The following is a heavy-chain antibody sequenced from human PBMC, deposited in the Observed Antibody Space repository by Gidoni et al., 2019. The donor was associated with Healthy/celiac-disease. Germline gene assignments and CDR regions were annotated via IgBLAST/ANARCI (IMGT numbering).Heavy chain of an antibody. V-gene: IGHV2-5*02. Sequence: QITLKESGPTRVKPTQTLTLTCTFSVLPLSTCGVGVGWIRQPPGKALAWHALVYWDDDKRYSTSLKSRRTITKDTSKNRVVHTMTNMDPVDTATYYCAHSGYDVDFDYWGQGTLVTVSS. CDR2: VYWDDDK. CDR3: AHSGYDVDFDY. CDR1: VLPLSTCGVG. J-gene: IGHJ4*02. D-gene: IGHD5-12*01.